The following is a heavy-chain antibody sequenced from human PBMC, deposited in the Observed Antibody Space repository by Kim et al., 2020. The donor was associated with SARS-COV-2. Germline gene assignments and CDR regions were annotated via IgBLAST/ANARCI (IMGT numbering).Heavy chain of an antibody. CDR2: ISGSGGST. D-gene: IGHD2-2*01. Sequence: GGSLRLSCAASGFTFSSYAMSWVRQAPGKGLEWVSAISGSGGSTYYADSVKGRFTADSVKGRFTISRDNSKNTLYLQMNSLRAEDTAVYYCAKDRGLYQLLYYYYGMDVWGQGTTVTVSS. J-gene: IGHJ6*02. V-gene: IGHV3-23*01. CDR1: GFTFSSYA. CDR3: AKDRGLYQLLYYYYGMDV.